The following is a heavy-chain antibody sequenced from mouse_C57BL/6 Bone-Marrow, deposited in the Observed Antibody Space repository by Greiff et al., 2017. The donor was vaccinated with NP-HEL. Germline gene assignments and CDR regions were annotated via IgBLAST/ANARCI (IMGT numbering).Heavy chain of an antibody. Sequence: QVQLQQSGAELVMPGASVKLSCKASGYTFTSYWMHWVKQRPGQGLEWIGEIDPSDSYTNYNQKFKGKSTLTVDKSSSTAYMQLSSLTSEDSAVCYCARWDYYGSSYEDAMDYWGQGTSVTVSS. CDR2: IDPSDSYT. CDR3: ARWDYYGSSYEDAMDY. D-gene: IGHD1-1*01. CDR1: GYTFTSYW. V-gene: IGHV1-69*01. J-gene: IGHJ4*01.